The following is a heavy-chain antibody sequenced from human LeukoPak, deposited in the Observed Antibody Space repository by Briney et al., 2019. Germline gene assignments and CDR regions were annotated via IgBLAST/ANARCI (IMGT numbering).Heavy chain of an antibody. V-gene: IGHV1-69*05. Sequence: PVKVSCKASGGTFSSYAISWVRQAPGQGLEWMGGIIPMFGSTNYAQKFQDRVTISTDQSTTIVYMELSSLTSEDTAVYYCARVGRSRGSLPNFYYYMDVWGKGTTVTVSS. CDR3: ARVGRSRGSLPNFYYYMDV. CDR2: IIPMFGST. D-gene: IGHD1-26*01. J-gene: IGHJ6*03. CDR1: GGTFSSYA.